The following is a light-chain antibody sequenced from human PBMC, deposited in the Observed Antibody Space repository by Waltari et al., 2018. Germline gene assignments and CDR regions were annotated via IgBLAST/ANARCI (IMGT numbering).Light chain of an antibody. Sequence: DIVMTQSPDSLAVSLGERATINCKSSQSVLYRSDNKNYLGWYQQKPGLPPKLLIYWASTRESGVPDRFSGSGSGTDFTLTISSLQAEDVAVYYCQQYYSSPPTFGQGTKVEIK. CDR3: QQYYSSPPT. V-gene: IGKV4-1*01. J-gene: IGKJ1*01. CDR1: QSVLYRSDNKNY. CDR2: WAS.